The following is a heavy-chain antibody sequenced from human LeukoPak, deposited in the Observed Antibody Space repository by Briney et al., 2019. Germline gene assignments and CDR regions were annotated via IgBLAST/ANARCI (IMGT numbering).Heavy chain of an antibody. CDR1: GYTFTGYY. CDR3: ARDDVSYYYDSSGYPGHY. CDR2: INPNSGGT. V-gene: IGHV1-2*02. J-gene: IGHJ4*02. D-gene: IGHD3-22*01. Sequence: ASVKVSCKASGYTFTGYYMHWVRQAPGQGLEWMGWINPNSGGTNYAQKFQGRVTMTRDTSISTAYMELSSLRSEDTAVYYCARDDVSYYYDSSGYPGHYWGQGTLVTVSS.